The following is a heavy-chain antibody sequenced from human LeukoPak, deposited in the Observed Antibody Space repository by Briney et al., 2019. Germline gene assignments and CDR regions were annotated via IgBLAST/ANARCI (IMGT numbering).Heavy chain of an antibody. V-gene: IGHV3-74*03. CDR3: ARGGGIYGLWDY. CDR2: IYSDGSSY. D-gene: IGHD1-26*01. Sequence: GGSLRLSCAASGFTFSSYWMHWGRQAPGKGLVWVSRIYSDGSSYTADSVKGRFTISRDNAKDTLYLQMNSLRVEDTAVYYCARGGGIYGLWDYWGQGTLVTVSS. CDR1: GFTFSSYW. J-gene: IGHJ4*02.